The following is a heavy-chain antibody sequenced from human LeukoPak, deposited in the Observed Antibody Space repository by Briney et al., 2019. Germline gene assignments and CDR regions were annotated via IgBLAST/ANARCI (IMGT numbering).Heavy chain of an antibody. V-gene: IGHV4-59*01. CDR1: GGSISSYY. CDR2: IYYSGST. J-gene: IGHJ4*02. D-gene: IGHD6-19*01. Sequence: PSETLSFTCTVSGGSISSYYWSWIRQPPGKGLEWIGYIYYSGSTSYNPSLKSRVTISVDTSENQFSLKLSSVTAADTAVYYCARDGSGSGWANWGQGTLVTVSS. CDR3: ARDGSGSGWAN.